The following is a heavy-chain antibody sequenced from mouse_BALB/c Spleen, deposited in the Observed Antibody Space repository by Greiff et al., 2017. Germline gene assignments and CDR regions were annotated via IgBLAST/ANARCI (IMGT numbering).Heavy chain of an antibody. V-gene: IGHV7-3*02. Sequence: EVKLMESGGGLVQPGGSLRLSCATSGFTFTDYYMSWVRQPPGKALEWLGFIRNKANGYTTEYSASVKGRFTISRDNSQSILYLQMNTLRAEDSATYYCARGGYYGSSYAWFAYWGQGTLVTVSA. CDR1: GFTFTDYY. D-gene: IGHD1-1*01. J-gene: IGHJ3*01. CDR3: ARGGYYGSSYAWFAY. CDR2: IRNKANGYTT.